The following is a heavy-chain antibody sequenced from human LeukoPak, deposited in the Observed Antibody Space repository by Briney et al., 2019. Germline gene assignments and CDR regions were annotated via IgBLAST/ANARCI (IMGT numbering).Heavy chain of an antibody. CDR2: IKSKTDGGTT. Sequence: PGGSLRLSCAPSGFPFSIVWMSWVPEAPGRGLEWVGRIKSKTDGGTTDYAAPVKSRFNISRDDSKNTLNLQMNSLKTEDTAVYYCTPSRAVAGSLDYWGQGTLVTVSS. J-gene: IGHJ4*02. D-gene: IGHD6-19*01. V-gene: IGHV3-15*01. CDR1: GFPFSIVW. CDR3: TPSRAVAGSLDY.